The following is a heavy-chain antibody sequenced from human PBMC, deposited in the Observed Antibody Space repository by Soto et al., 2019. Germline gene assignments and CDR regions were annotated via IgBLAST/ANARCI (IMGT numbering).Heavy chain of an antibody. J-gene: IGHJ6*02. D-gene: IGHD5-18*01. V-gene: IGHV3-9*01. CDR3: AKGYGGEVGGMDV. Sequence: EVQLVESGGGLVQPGRSLRLSCAASGFTFDDYAMHWVRQAPGKGLEWVSGISWNSGSIGYADSVKGRFTISRDNAKNSLYLQMNSLRAEDTALYYCAKGYGGEVGGMDVWGQGTTVTVSS. CDR2: ISWNSGSI. CDR1: GFTFDDYA.